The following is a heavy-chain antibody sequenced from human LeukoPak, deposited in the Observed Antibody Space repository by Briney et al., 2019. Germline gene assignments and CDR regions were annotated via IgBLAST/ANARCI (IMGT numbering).Heavy chain of an antibody. Sequence: GGSLRLSCAASGFTFSDYYMSWIRQAPGKGLEWVSYISSSGSTIYYADSVKGRFTISRDNAKNSLYLQMNSLRAEDTAVYYCARDSDSSSFGDYYYYGMDVWGQGTTVTVSS. CDR1: GFTFSDYY. V-gene: IGHV3-11*01. CDR2: ISSSGSTI. J-gene: IGHJ6*02. CDR3: ARDSDSSSFGDYYYYGMDV. D-gene: IGHD6-13*01.